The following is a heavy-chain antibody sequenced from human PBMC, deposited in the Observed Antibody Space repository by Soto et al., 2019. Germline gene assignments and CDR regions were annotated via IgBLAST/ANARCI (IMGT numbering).Heavy chain of an antibody. CDR3: ARGSFHYDILTGYYSNWFDP. CDR1: GGSFSVYY. Sequence: SETLYLTCAFYGGSFSVYYWSLIRQPPVKVLEWIGEINHSGSTNYNPPLKSRVTISVDTSKNQFSLKLSSVTAADTAVYYCARGSFHYDILTGYYSNWFDPWGQGTLVTVS. J-gene: IGHJ5*02. D-gene: IGHD3-9*01. V-gene: IGHV4-34*01. CDR2: INHSGST.